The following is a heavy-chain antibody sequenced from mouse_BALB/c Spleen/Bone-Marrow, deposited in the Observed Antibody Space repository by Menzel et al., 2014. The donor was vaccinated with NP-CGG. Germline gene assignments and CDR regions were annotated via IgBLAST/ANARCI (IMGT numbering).Heavy chain of an antibody. CDR2: ISSGSSTI. CDR1: GFTFSSFG. J-gene: IGHJ4*01. V-gene: IGHV5-17*02. D-gene: IGHD2-2*01. CDR3: ARSPYGYDGRDY. Sequence: EVMLVESGGGLVQPGGSRKPSCAASGFTFSSFGMHWVRLAPEKGLEWVAYISSGSSTIYYADTVKGRFTISRDNPENTLFLQMTSLRSEDTAMYYCARSPYGYDGRDYWGQGTSVTVSS.